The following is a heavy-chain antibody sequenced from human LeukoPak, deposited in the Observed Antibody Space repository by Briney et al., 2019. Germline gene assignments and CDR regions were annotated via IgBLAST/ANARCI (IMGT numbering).Heavy chain of an antibody. D-gene: IGHD5-18*01. CDR3: ARDRVYSYLDV. CDR1: GGSISSYY. Sequence: PSETLSLTCTVSGGSISSYYWSRIRQPPGKGLEWIGYIYYSGSTNYNPSLKSRVTISVDTSKNQFSLKLSSVTAADTAVYYCARDRVYSYLDVWGQGTTVTVTS. V-gene: IGHV4-59*12. J-gene: IGHJ6*02. CDR2: IYYSGST.